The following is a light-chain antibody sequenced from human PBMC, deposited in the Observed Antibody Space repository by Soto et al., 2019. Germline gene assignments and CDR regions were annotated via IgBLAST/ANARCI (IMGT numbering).Light chain of an antibody. J-gene: IGKJ4*01. CDR3: QQTYTTPLT. V-gene: IGKV1-39*01. Sequence: DIQMTQSPTSLSASVGDGVTITCRASQSISAYLNWYQQKPGRAPKLLIYAASTLEDGVPRRFTGGGSGTDFTLTITSLQPGDFATYYCQQTYTTPLTFGGGTKVDIK. CDR2: AAS. CDR1: QSISAY.